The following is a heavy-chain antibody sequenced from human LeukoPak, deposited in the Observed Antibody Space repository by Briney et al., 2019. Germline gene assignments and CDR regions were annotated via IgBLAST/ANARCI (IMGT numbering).Heavy chain of an antibody. V-gene: IGHV3-21*01. J-gene: IGHJ4*02. D-gene: IGHD1-26*01. CDR3: ARDPIVGASSFDY. CDR2: ISSSSSYI. CDR1: GFTFSSYS. Sequence: PGGSLRLSCAASGFTFSSYSMNWVRQAPGKGLEWVSSISSSSSYIYYADSVKGRFTISRDNAKNSLYLQMNSLRAEDTAVYYCARDPIVGASSFDYWAREPWSPSPQ.